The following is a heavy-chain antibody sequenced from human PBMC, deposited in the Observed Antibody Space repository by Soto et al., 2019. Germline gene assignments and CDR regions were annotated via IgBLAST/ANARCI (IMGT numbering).Heavy chain of an antibody. CDR3: ARDVSYCRGGSCYATYAFDI. V-gene: IGHV3-64*01. J-gene: IGHJ3*02. CDR2: ISNNGAHT. Sequence: GGSLRLSCAASGFTFSNYEMHWVRQAPGKGLEYVSGISNNGAHTDYAKSVKGRFTISRDNTKDSLSLQMNSLRAEDTAVYFCARDVSYCRGGSCYATYAFDIWGQGTMVTVSS. CDR1: GFTFSNYE. D-gene: IGHD2-15*01.